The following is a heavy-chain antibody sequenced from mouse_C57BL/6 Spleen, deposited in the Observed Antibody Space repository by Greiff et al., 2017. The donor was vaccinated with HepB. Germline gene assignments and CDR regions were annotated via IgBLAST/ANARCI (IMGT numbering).Heavy chain of an antibody. J-gene: IGHJ4*01. CDR3: ARRGDYYGSSYDYAMDY. D-gene: IGHD1-1*01. CDR1: GYTFTDYN. CDR2: INPNNGGT. V-gene: IGHV1-18*01. Sequence: EVQLQQSGPELVKPGASVKIPCKASGYTFTDYNMDWVKQSHGKSLEWIGDINPNNGGTIYNQKFKGKATLTVDKSSSTAYMELRSLTSEDTAVYYCARRGDYYGSSYDYAMDYWGQGTSVTVSS.